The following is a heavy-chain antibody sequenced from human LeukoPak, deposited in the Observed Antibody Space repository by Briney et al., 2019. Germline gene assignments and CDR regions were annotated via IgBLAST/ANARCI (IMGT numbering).Heavy chain of an antibody. D-gene: IGHD6-19*01. CDR1: GFTFSSYS. V-gene: IGHV3-21*01. CDR3: ARDRPVVGRGRLVDY. J-gene: IGHJ4*02. CDR2: ISSSSSYI. Sequence: GGSLRLSCAASGFTFSSYSMNWVRQAPGKGLEWVSSISSSSSYIYYADSVKGRFTISRDNAKNSLYLQMNSLRAEDTAVYYCARDRPVVGRGRLVDYWGQGTLVTVSS.